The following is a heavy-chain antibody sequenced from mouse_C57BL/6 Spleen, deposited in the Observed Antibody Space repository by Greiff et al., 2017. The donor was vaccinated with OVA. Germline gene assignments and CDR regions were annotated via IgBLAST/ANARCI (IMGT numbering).Heavy chain of an antibody. J-gene: IGHJ3*01. V-gene: IGHV1-82*01. CDR1: GYAFSSSW. Sequence: VQLQQSGPELVKPGASVKISCKASGYAFSSSWMNWVKQRPGKGLEWIGRIYPGDGATNYNGKFKGKATLTADKSSSTAYMQLSSLTSEDSAVYFCAREDAFAYWGQGTLVTVSA. CDR2: IYPGDGAT. CDR3: AREDAFAY.